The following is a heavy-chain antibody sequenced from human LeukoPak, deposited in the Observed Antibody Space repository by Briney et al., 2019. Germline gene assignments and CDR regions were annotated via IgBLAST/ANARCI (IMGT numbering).Heavy chain of an antibody. CDR1: GFTFSSYG. CDR3: ARNYDLVTGSLPYAFDI. Sequence: GRSLRLSCAASGFTFSSYGMHWVRQAPGKGLEWVAVISYDGSNKYYADSVKGRFTISRDNSKNTLYLQMSSLRAEDTALYYCARNYDLVTGSLPYAFDIWGQGTMVTVSS. J-gene: IGHJ3*02. CDR2: ISYDGSNK. D-gene: IGHD3-9*01. V-gene: IGHV3-30*03.